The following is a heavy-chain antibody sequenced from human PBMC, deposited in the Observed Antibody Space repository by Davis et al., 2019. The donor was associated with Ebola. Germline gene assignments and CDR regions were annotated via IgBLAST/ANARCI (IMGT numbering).Heavy chain of an antibody. CDR1: GFTFDDYA. D-gene: IGHD3-9*01. V-gene: IGHV3-9*01. CDR2: ISWNSGSI. CDR3: ATLSLTGYYNATDY. J-gene: IGHJ4*02. Sequence: SLKISCAASGFTFDDYAMHWVRQAPGKGLEWVSGISWNSGSIGYADSVKGRFTISRDNAKKSLYLQMNSLRAEDTALYYCATLSLTGYYNATDYWGQGTLVTVSS.